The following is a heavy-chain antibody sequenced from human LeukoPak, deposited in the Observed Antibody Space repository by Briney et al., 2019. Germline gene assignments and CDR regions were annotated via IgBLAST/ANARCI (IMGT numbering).Heavy chain of an antibody. J-gene: IGHJ5*02. D-gene: IGHD1-1*01. CDR2: ISAYNGNT. Sequence: ASVKVSCKASGGTFSSYAISWVRQAPGQGLEWMGWISAYNGNTNYAQKLQGRVTMTTDTSTSTAYMELRSLRSDDTAVYYCARGSNWNDVGDWFDPWGQGTLVTVSS. CDR3: ARGSNWNDVGDWFDP. CDR1: GGTFSSYA. V-gene: IGHV1-18*01.